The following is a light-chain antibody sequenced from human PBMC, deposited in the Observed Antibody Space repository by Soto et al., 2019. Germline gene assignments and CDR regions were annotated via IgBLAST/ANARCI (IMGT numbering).Light chain of an antibody. CDR2: GAS. CDR3: QQYENWWT. V-gene: IGKV3-15*01. CDR1: QNVGTD. Sequence: IVLTQSRATLSVSPGGRPTHSFRASQNVGTDLAWYQQKPGQAPRLLISGASTRATTIPARFNGSGSGTEFTLTIRSLQSEDFAVYYCQQYENWWTFGQGTKVDIK. J-gene: IGKJ1*01.